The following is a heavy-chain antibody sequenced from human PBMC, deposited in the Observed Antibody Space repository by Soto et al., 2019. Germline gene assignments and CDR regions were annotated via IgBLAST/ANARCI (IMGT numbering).Heavy chain of an antibody. J-gene: IGHJ6*02. D-gene: IGHD2-2*01. CDR2: ISAYNGNT. Sequence: ASVKVSCKASGYAITSYGISWVRQAPGQGLEWMGWISAYNGNTNYAQKLQGRVTMTTDTSTSTAYMELRSLRSDDTAVYYCARELVPAAMLGLDYYGMDVWGQGTTVTVSS. V-gene: IGHV1-18*01. CDR3: ARELVPAAMLGLDYYGMDV. CDR1: GYAITSYG.